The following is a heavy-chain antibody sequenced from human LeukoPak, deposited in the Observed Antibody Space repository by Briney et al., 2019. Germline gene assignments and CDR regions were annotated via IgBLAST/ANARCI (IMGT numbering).Heavy chain of an antibody. CDR1: GGSISTYY. CDR3: AREYSSFEY. Sequence: SETLSLTCTVSGGSISTYYWSWIRQAPGKGLEWIGYINYSGSTDYNPSLKSRVTISVDTSKNQLSLKMRSVTAADTAVYYCAREYSSFEYWGQGSLVTVSS. D-gene: IGHD6-13*01. J-gene: IGHJ4*02. V-gene: IGHV4-59*01. CDR2: INYSGST.